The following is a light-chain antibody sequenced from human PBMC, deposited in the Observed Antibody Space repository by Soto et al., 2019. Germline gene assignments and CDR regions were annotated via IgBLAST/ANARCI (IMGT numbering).Light chain of an antibody. CDR3: SSYASIISLYV. J-gene: IGLJ1*01. CDR1: SSDVGGYNY. Sequence: LTQPASVSGSPGQSITISCTGTSSDVGGYNYVSWYQQHPGKAPKLMIYEVSNRPSGVSNRFSGSKSGNTASLTISGLQAEDEADYYCSSYASIISLYVFGSGTKV. V-gene: IGLV2-14*01. CDR2: EVS.